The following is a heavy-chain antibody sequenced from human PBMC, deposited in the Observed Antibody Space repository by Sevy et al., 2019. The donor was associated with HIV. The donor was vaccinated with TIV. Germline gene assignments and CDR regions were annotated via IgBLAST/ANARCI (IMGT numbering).Heavy chain of an antibody. CDR2: IKSKTDGGTT. J-gene: IGHJ1*01. CDR1: GFTFSNVW. CDR3: TTGGSLFQH. Sequence: GGSLRLSCAASGFTFSNVWMSWVRQAPGKGLEWISSIKSKTDGGTTDYAATLKGRFTISGDDSKTTLYLQMNSLKIEDIAVYYCTTGGSLFQHWGQGTLVTVSS. V-gene: IGHV3-15*01.